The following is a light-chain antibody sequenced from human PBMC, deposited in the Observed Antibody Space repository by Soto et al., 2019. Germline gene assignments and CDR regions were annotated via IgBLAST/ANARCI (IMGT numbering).Light chain of an antibody. Sequence: EIVMTQSTATLSLSPGPRATLSCRASQRLSASDIAWYQQQPGQAPKFLIYGVSSRATGIPDRFSGSGSGTDFTLTISRLEPEDFAVYHCQQYGSSPLITFGQGTRLEIK. CDR1: QRLSASD. CDR3: QQYGSSPLIT. V-gene: IGKV3-20*01. CDR2: GVS. J-gene: IGKJ5*01.